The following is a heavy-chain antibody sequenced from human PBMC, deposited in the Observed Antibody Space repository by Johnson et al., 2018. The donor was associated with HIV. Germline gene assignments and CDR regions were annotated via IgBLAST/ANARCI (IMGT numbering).Heavy chain of an antibody. CDR2: INWNGRST. CDR1: GFTFDDDG. CDR3: ARGSRYCSGGSCPEAFDI. D-gene: IGHD2-15*01. Sequence: MQLVESGGGVVQPGRSLRLSCAASGFTFDDDGMSWVRQVPGKGLEWVSGINWNGRSTGYADSVKGRFTISRDNAKNSLYLQMNSLRAEDTALYFCARGSRYCSGGSCPEAFDIWGQGTMVTVSS. V-gene: IGHV3-20*04. J-gene: IGHJ3*02.